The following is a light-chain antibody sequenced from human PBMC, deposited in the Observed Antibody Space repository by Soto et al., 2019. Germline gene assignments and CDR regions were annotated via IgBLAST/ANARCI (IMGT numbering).Light chain of an antibody. J-gene: IGLJ1*01. CDR1: SGHSSYA. Sequence: QPVLTQSPSASASLGASVKLTCTLSSGHSSYAIAWHQQQPEKGPRYLMKLNSDCSHSKGDGIPDRFSGSSSGAERYLTISSLQSEDEADYYCQTWGTGIQVFGTGTKLTVL. V-gene: IGLV4-69*01. CDR2: LNSDCSH. CDR3: QTWGTGIQV.